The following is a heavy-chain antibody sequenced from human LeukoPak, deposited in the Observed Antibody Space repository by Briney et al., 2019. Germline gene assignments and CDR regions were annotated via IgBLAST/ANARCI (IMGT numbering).Heavy chain of an antibody. V-gene: IGHV3-21*01. J-gene: IGHJ4*02. CDR1: GFTSSSYS. Sequence: PGGSLRLSCAASGFTSSSYSMNWVRQAPGKGLEWVSSISSSSSYIYYADSVKGRFTISRDNAKNSLYLQMNSLRAEDTAVYYCARGATSEGVIGYWGQGTLVTVSS. CDR3: ARGATSEGVIGY. D-gene: IGHD3-10*01. CDR2: ISSSSSYI.